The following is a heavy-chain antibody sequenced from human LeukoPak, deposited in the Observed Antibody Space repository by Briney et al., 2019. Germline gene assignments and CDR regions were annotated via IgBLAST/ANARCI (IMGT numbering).Heavy chain of an antibody. V-gene: IGHV3-23*01. CDR2: ISDSGGST. CDR3: AKDGFGYSTSPVFDY. CDR1: GFTFSSYA. Sequence: PGGSLRLSCAASGFTFSSYAMSWVRQAPGKGLEWVSPISDSGGSTYYADSVQGRFTISRDNSKNTLYLQMNSLRAEDTAVYYCAKDGFGYSTSPVFDYWGQGTLVTVSS. J-gene: IGHJ4*02. D-gene: IGHD6-6*01.